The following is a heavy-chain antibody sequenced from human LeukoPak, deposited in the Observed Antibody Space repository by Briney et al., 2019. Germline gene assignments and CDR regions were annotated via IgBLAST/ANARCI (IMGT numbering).Heavy chain of an antibody. V-gene: IGHV3-21*01. CDR1: GFTFGSYS. CDR2: ISSSSSYI. Sequence: GGSLRLSCAASGFTFGSYSMNWVRQAPGKGLEWVSSISSSSSYIYYADSVKGRFTISRDNAKNSLYLQMNSLRAEDTAVYYCARGPNYYDSSGYYPGTDYWGQGTLVTVSS. J-gene: IGHJ4*02. D-gene: IGHD3-22*01. CDR3: ARGPNYYDSSGYYPGTDY.